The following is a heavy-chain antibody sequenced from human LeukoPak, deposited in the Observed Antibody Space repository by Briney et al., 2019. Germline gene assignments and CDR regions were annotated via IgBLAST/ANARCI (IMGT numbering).Heavy chain of an antibody. J-gene: IGHJ4*02. CDR2: INPNSGGT. CDR1: GYTFTGYY. D-gene: IGHD6-6*01. V-gene: IGHV1-2*02. Sequence: ASVKVSCTASGYTFTGYYMHWVRQALGQGLEGMGWINPNSGGTNYAQKFQGRVTMTRDTSISTAYMELSRLRSDDTAVYYCARLEQLVNFDYWGQGTLGTVSS. CDR3: ARLEQLVNFDY.